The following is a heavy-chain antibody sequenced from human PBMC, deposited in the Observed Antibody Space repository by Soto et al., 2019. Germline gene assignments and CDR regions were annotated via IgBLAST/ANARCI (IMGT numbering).Heavy chain of an antibody. D-gene: IGHD4-17*01. Sequence: QMQLVQSGPEVKKPGTSVKVSCKASGFTFTRSAMQWVRQTRGQRLEWIGWIVVGSGDTNYAQKFQGRVTITRDLSTRTAYMDLSSLRSDDTAIYYCAADSPSYRDPKNYFDYWGQGTLVTVSS. J-gene: IGHJ4*02. CDR3: AADSPSYRDPKNYFDY. CDR1: GFTFTRSA. V-gene: IGHV1-58*02. CDR2: IVVGSGDT.